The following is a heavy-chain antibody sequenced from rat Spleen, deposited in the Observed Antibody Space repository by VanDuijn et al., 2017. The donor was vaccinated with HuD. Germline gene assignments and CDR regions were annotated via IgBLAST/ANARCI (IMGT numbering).Heavy chain of an antibody. CDR2: ISSDGTST. Sequence: EVQLVESAGGLVQPGRSLKLSCAASGFTFSDFFMAWVRQAPTKGLEWVATISSDGTSTYYRDSVKGRFTISRDDVKNTLYVQMDSLRSEDTGTYYCARAGYLRDWYFDFWGPGTMVTVSS. J-gene: IGHJ1*01. V-gene: IGHV5-29*01. D-gene: IGHD2-2*01. CDR1: GFTFSDFF. CDR3: ARAGYLRDWYFDF.